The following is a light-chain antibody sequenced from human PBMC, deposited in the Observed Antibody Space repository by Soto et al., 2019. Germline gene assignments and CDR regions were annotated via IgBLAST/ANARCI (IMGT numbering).Light chain of an antibody. CDR3: KDYISYSEA. V-gene: IGKV1-5*03. CDR1: QTISSW. Sequence: DIQMTQSPSTLSGSVGDRVTITCRASQTISSWLAWYQQKPGKAPKLLIYKASTLKSGVPSRFRCSGSRTAFTLTISSLKPDDFATYYGKDYISYSEAFGKGTKVDI. J-gene: IGKJ1*01. CDR2: KAS.